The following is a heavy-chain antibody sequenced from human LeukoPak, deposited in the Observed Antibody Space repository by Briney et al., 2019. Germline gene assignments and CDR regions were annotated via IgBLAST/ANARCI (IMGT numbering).Heavy chain of an antibody. CDR3: AREITLTGYKYGLGFNY. CDR2: IYYNGAT. D-gene: IGHD5-12*01. J-gene: IGHJ4*02. V-gene: IGHV4-59*01. Sequence: PSETLSLTCTVSGGSLSSYYWSWIRQSPGMGLEWIGSIYYNGATDYNPSLKSRVTISADTSNNQFSLRLRSVTAADTAVYYCAREITLTGYKYGLGFNYWGQGTLVTVSS. CDR1: GGSLSSYY.